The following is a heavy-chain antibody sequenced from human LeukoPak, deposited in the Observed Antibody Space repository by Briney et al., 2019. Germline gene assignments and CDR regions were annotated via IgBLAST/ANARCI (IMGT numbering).Heavy chain of an antibody. D-gene: IGHD6-6*01. Sequence: PSETLSLTCAVYGGSFSGYYWSWIRQPPGKGLEWIGEINHSGSTNYNPSLKSRVTISVDTSKNQFSLKLSSVTAADTAVYYCARESIAAPPIFDYWGQGTLVTVSS. CDR1: GGSFSGYY. J-gene: IGHJ4*02. CDR2: INHSGST. CDR3: ARESIAAPPIFDY. V-gene: IGHV4-34*01.